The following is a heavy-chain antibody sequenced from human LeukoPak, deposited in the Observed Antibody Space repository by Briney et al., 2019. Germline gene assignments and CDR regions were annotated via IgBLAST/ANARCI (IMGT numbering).Heavy chain of an antibody. Sequence: ASVKVSCKASGYTFTGYYMHWVRQAPGQGLEWMGWINPNSGGTNYAQKFQGRVTMTKDTSTSTVYMELSSLRSEDTAVYYCARPSDVVPPWYFDLWGRGTLVTVSS. J-gene: IGHJ2*01. CDR1: GYTFTGYY. CDR2: INPNSGGT. D-gene: IGHD3-10*01. V-gene: IGHV1-2*02. CDR3: ARPSDVVPPWYFDL.